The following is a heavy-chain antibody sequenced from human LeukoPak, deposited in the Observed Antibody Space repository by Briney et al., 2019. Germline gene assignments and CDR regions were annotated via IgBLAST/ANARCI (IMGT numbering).Heavy chain of an antibody. J-gene: IGHJ4*02. CDR3: ARDYTGDYDSSSYLYYLDY. CDR2: IYYSVST. V-gene: IGHV4-61*01. D-gene: IGHD3-22*01. Sequence: PSQTLSLTCTVSGDSVSSAYYYWSWIRQPPGKGLEWIGYIYYSVSTNYNPSLKSRVTISIDTSKSPFSLKLSSVTAADTAVYYCARDYTGDYDSSSYLYYLDYWGLGALVTVSS. CDR1: GDSVSSAYYY.